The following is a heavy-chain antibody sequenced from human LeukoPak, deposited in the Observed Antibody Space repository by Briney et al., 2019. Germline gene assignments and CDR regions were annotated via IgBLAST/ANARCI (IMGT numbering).Heavy chain of an antibody. J-gene: IGHJ4*02. CDR3: ARNGLLWFGEFHPSPYYFDY. V-gene: IGHV3-30*19. CDR2: ISYDGSNK. D-gene: IGHD3-10*01. Sequence: GGSLRLSCAASGFTFSHYGMHWVRQAPGKGLEWVAVISYDGSNKYYADSVKGRFTISRDNSKNTLYLQMNSLRAEDTAVYYCARNGLLWFGEFHPSPYYFDYWGQGTLVTVSS. CDR1: GFTFSHYG.